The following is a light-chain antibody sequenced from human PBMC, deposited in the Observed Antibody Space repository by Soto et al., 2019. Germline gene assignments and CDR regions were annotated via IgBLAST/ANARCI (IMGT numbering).Light chain of an antibody. CDR2: ATS. V-gene: IGKV1-39*01. CDR3: QQSHRAVS. J-gene: IGKJ2*03. Sequence: DIQMTQSPASLSASVGDRITITCRASQSVGNLLNWYQQKPGKAPKLLIYATSMLQRGVPSRFSGSGSGTDFTLTISSLQPEDFATYSLQQSHRAVSFGQGTNLEVK. CDR1: QSVGNL.